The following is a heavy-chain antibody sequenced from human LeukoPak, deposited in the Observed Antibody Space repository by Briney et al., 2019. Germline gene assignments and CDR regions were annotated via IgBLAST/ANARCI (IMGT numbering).Heavy chain of an antibody. CDR3: ARGTYYYDSSGYYYLRGFDY. CDR1: GDSITTGSFF. J-gene: IGHJ4*02. Sequence: SETLSLTCTVSGDSITTGSFFWGWIRQPPGKGLEWIGNMYYSGNTYYNPSLKSRVTISVDTSKNQFSLKVSSVTAADTAVYYCARGTYYYDSSGYYYLRGFDYWGQGTLATVSS. V-gene: IGHV4-39*07. CDR2: MYYSGNT. D-gene: IGHD3-22*01.